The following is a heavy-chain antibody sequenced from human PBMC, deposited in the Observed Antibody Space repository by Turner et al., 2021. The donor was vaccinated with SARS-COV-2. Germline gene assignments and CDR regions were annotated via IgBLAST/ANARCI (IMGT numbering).Heavy chain of an antibody. CDR1: CGSISSSSYY. CDR3: ARLMDTAMDYYGTDV. D-gene: IGHD5-18*01. J-gene: IGHJ6*02. V-gene: IGHV4-39*01. Sequence: LQLQESGPGLVKPSETLSLTCTVSCGSISSSSYYWGWIRQPPGKGLEWIGNIYYSGSAYYKPTLKSRVTIDVDTTKNQFYMKRTSVNAADTAVYYCARLMDTAMDYYGTDVWGQGTTVTVSS. CDR2: IYYSGSA.